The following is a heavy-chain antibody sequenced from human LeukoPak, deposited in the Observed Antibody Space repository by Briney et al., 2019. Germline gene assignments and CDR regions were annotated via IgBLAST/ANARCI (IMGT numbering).Heavy chain of an antibody. V-gene: IGHV3-23*01. CDR1: GFTLSTYW. J-gene: IGHJ4*02. CDR3: AKGREKMATTYFDY. CDR2: ISGSGGST. Sequence: QSGGSLRLSCAASGFTLSTYWFHWVRQAPGKGLEWVSAISGSGGSTYYADSVKGRFTISRDNSKNTLYLQMNSLRAEDTAVYYCAKGREKMATTYFDYWGQGTLVTVSS. D-gene: IGHD5-24*01.